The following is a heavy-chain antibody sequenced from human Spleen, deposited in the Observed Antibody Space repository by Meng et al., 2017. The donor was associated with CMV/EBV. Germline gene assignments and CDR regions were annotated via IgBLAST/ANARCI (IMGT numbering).Heavy chain of an antibody. CDR2: IKEDGSEK. CDR1: GFTFSSYW. J-gene: IGHJ4*02. V-gene: IGHV3-7*01. Sequence: GGSLRLSCAASGFTFSSYWMTWVRQAPGKGLEWVANIKEDGSEKYYVDSVKGRFTISRDNAKNSVYLQMNGLRAEDTAVYYCAREMKVAGEDHWGQGTLVTVSS. CDR3: AREMKVAGEDH. D-gene: IGHD3-22*01.